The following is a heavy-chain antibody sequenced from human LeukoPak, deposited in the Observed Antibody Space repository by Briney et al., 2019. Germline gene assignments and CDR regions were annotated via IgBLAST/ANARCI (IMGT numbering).Heavy chain of an antibody. CDR2: IYYSGST. V-gene: IGHV4-59*01. J-gene: IGHJ4*02. D-gene: IGHD5-24*01. Sequence: SETLSLTCTVSGGSINHYHWNWIRQPPEKGLEWIGYIYYSGSTNYNPSLKSRVTISVDTSNNQFSLKLNSVTAADTAVYYCARARDGYNFYFDYWGQGTLVTVSS. CDR3: ARARDGYNFYFDY. CDR1: GGSINHYH.